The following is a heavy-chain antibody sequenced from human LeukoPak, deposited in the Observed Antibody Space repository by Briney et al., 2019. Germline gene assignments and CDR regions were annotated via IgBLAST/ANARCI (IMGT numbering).Heavy chain of an antibody. CDR2: ISGSGGST. Sequence: GGSLRLSCAASGFTFSSFGMSWVRQAPGKGLEWVSAISGSGGSTYYADSVKGRFTISRDNSKNTLYLQMNSLRAEDTAVYYCAKDLSPSSGWYRTKVDYWGQGTLVTVSS. J-gene: IGHJ4*02. D-gene: IGHD6-19*01. CDR1: GFTFSSFG. CDR3: AKDLSPSSGWYRTKVDY. V-gene: IGHV3-23*01.